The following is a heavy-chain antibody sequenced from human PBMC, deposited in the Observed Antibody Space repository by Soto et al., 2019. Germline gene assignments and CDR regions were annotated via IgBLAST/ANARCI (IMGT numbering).Heavy chain of an antibody. CDR2: ISYDGSNK. D-gene: IGHD3-22*01. Sequence: PGGSLRLSCAASGFTFSSYAMHWVRQAPGKGLEWVAVISYDGSNKYYADSVKGRFTISRDNSKNTLYLQMNSLRAEDTAVYYCARERIFIMIVVVPPNWFDPWGQGTLVPVSS. CDR3: ARERIFIMIVVVPPNWFDP. V-gene: IGHV3-30-3*01. J-gene: IGHJ5*02. CDR1: GFTFSSYA.